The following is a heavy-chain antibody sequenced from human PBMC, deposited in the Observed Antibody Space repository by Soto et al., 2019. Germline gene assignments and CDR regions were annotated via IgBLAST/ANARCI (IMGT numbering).Heavy chain of an antibody. CDR2: IYYSGST. Sequence: QLQLQESGPGLVKPSETLSLTCTVSGGSISSSSYYWGWIRQPPGKGLEWIGSIYYSGSTYYNPSLKRRITISVDTSKNQFSLKLSSVTAADTAVYYCASPGRYGSGSYYSYWGQGTLVTVSS. D-gene: IGHD3-10*01. CDR3: ASPGRYGSGSYYSY. J-gene: IGHJ4*02. V-gene: IGHV4-39*01. CDR1: GGSISSSSYY.